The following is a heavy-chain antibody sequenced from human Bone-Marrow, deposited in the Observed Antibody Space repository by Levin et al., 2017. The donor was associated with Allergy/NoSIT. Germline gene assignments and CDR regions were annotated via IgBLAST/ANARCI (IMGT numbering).Heavy chain of an antibody. V-gene: IGHV1-2*02. Sequence: AASVKVSCKASGYTFTGYYMHWVRQAPGQGLEWMGWINPNSGGTNYAQKFQGRVTMTRDTSTSTAYMELSRLRSDDTTVYYCARDSRYYRSGSYYSRWCDPWGQGTLVTVSA. J-gene: IGHJ5*02. CDR3: ARDSRYYRSGSYYSRWCDP. D-gene: IGHD3-10*01. CDR1: GYTFTGYY. CDR2: INPNSGGT.